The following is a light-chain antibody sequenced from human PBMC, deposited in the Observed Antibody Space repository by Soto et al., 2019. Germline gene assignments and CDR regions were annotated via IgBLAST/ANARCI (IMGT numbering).Light chain of an antibody. Sequence: EIILTQSPDTLSLSPGERATLSCRASQTVSSNYLAWCQQRPGQAPRLLIYDASNRATGIPARFSGSGSGTDFTLTISSLEAEDFALYYCQQRSKWPVTFGGGTKVDIK. J-gene: IGKJ4*01. CDR1: QTVSSNY. CDR2: DAS. V-gene: IGKV3-11*01. CDR3: QQRSKWPVT.